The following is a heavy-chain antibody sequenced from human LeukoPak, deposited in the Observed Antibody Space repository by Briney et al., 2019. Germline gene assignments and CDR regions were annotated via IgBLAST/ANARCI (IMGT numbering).Heavy chain of an antibody. D-gene: IGHD6-13*01. CDR1: GGSFSGYY. J-gene: IGHJ4*02. V-gene: IGHV4-34*01. Sequence: SETLSLTCAVYGGSFSGYYWSWIRQPPGKGLEWLGEINHSGSTNYNPSLKSRVTISVDTSKNQFSLKLSSVTAADTAVYYCARGVSSSWYDPIYYFDYWGQGTLVTVSS. CDR3: ARGVSSSWYDPIYYFDY. CDR2: INHSGST.